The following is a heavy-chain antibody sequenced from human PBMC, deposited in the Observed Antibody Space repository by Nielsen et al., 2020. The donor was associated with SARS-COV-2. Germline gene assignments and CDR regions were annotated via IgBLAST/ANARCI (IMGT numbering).Heavy chain of an antibody. V-gene: IGHV3-23*01. CDR2: ISGSGGST. CDR3: ASRSGYYFV. CDR1: EISFRSYG. J-gene: IGHJ4*02. Sequence: GESLKISCVASEISFRSYGMSWVRQAPGKGLEWVSAISGSGGSTYYADSVKGRFTISRDNSKNTLYLQMNSLRAEDTAVYYCASRSGYYFVWGQGTLVTVSS. D-gene: IGHD3-22*01.